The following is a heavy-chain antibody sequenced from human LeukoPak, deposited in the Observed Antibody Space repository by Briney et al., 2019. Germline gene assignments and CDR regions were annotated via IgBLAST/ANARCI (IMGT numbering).Heavy chain of an antibody. CDR1: GGPISTYY. D-gene: IGHD3-22*01. CDR2: ISYSGGT. Sequence: PSETLSLTCTVSGGPISTYYWSWIRQPPGKRLEWIGYISYSGGTNYNPSLKSRVTISVDTSKNQFSLKLTSVTAADTALYYCARADDRSGYFGGRFDSWGQGTLVTVPS. J-gene: IGHJ5*01. V-gene: IGHV4-59*01. CDR3: ARADDRSGYFGGRFDS.